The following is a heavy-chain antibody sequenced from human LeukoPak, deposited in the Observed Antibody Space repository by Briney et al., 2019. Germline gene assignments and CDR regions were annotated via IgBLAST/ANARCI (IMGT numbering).Heavy chain of an antibody. D-gene: IGHD3-10*01. CDR1: GFTFSSYA. Sequence: GGSLRLSCAASGFTFSSYAMSWVRQAPGKGLEWVSGISGSGGSTYYADFVKGGFTISRDNSKNTLYLQMNSLRAEDTAVYYCARALWFGEFLFDYWGQGTLVTVSS. CDR3: ARALWFGEFLFDY. CDR2: ISGSGGST. J-gene: IGHJ4*02. V-gene: IGHV3-23*01.